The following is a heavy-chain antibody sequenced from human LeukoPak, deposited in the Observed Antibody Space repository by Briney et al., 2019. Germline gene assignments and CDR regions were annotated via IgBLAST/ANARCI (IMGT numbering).Heavy chain of an antibody. Sequence: ETLSLTCTVSGGSISGYYWSWIRQPPGKGLEWIGNIYYSGTVNYSPSLKSRVTISVATSNNQFSLNLLFVTAADSAVYYCARGWDTGYGYYGMDVWGQGTTVTVSS. CDR3: ARGWDTGYGYYGMDV. D-gene: IGHD5-18*01. CDR2: IYYSGTV. CDR1: GGSISGYY. V-gene: IGHV4-59*01. J-gene: IGHJ6*02.